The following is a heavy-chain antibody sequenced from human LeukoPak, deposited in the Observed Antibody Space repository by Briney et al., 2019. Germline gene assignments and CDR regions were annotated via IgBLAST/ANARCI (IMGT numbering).Heavy chain of an antibody. V-gene: IGHV3-23*01. D-gene: IGHD2-2*01. CDR3: AKVCGSSCYFPEY. J-gene: IGHJ4*02. Sequence: RSGGSLRLSCAASGFTFSSYAMSWVRQAPGKGLEWVSAISVGGGSTYYADSVKGRFTISRDSSMNTVYLQMNSLRAEDTAIYYCAKVCGSSCYFPEYWGQGTLVTVSS. CDR2: ISVGGGST. CDR1: GFTFSSYA.